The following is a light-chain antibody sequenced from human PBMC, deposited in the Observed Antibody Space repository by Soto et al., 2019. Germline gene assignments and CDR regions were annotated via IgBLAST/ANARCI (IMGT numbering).Light chain of an antibody. CDR3: QQYDSSPKT. J-gene: IGKJ1*01. CDR1: QSVSISY. Sequence: EILLTESPGTLSLSPGERSTLSGRSSQSVSISYLAWYQQKPGQAARLLIYGASSRATGIPDRFSGSGSGTDFTLTISRLEPEDFAVYYCQQYDSSPKTFGQGTKVDIK. V-gene: IGKV3-20*01. CDR2: GAS.